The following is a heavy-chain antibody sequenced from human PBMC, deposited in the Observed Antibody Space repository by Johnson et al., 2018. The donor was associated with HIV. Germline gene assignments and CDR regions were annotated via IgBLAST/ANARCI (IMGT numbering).Heavy chain of an antibody. J-gene: IGHJ3*02. V-gene: IGHV3-20*04. Sequence: VQLVESGGGVVRPGGSLRLCCAASGFTFDDFGMSWVRQAPGKGLEWVSNVNWNGGSTGYADSVKGRFTISRDNAKNALFLHMNSLRVEDTAVYYCARGNLYYSTDAFDIWGQGTMVTVSS. CDR2: VNWNGGST. D-gene: IGHD3-10*01. CDR3: ARGNLYYSTDAFDI. CDR1: GFTFDDFG.